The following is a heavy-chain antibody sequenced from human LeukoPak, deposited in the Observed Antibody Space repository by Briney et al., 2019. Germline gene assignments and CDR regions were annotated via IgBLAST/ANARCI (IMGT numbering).Heavy chain of an antibody. CDR1: GFCASTKY. CDR3: ARDGQDRTGTIDY. CDR2: IYSGGTT. Sequence: PGGSLRPSCAVSGFCASTKYMSWVRQAPGKGLEWVSVIYSGGTTYYADSVKGRFTISRDNSKNTLYLQMNSLRVEDTAVYYCARDGQDRTGTIDYWGPVTLVTVSS. D-gene: IGHD1-1*01. J-gene: IGHJ4*02. V-gene: IGHV3-53*01.